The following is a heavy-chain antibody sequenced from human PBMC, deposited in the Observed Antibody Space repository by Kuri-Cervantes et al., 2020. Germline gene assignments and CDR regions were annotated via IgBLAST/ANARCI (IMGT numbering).Heavy chain of an antibody. J-gene: IGHJ4*02. CDR1: GFTFRDYA. D-gene: IGHD3-22*01. V-gene: IGHV3-23*01. CDR3: ARDLRLYYDSSGPFDY. Sequence: GESLKISCAASGFTFRDYAMSWVRQVPGKGLEWVSSYSGTSGSIYYADSVKGRFTISRDNSKNTLYLQMNSLRAEDTAVYYCARDLRLYYDSSGPFDYWGQGTLVTVSS. CDR2: YSGTSGSI.